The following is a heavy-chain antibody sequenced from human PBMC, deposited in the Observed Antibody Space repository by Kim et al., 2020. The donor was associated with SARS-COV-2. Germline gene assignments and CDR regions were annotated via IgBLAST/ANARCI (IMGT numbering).Heavy chain of an antibody. D-gene: IGHD3-10*01. J-gene: IGHJ4*02. V-gene: IGHV4-39*01. Sequence: SETLSLTCTVSGGSISSSRYYWGWIRQPPEKGLEWIATIYYSGRTHYNPSLRSRVTISIDTSKNQFSLILTSVTAADTAMYYCTRQPDYYGSGSSGGELDFWGQGTLVTVSS. CDR3: TRQPDYYGSGSSGGELDF. CDR1: GGSISSSRYY. CDR2: IYYSGRT.